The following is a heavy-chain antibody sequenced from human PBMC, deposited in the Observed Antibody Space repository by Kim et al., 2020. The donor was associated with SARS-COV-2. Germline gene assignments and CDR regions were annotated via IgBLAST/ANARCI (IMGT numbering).Heavy chain of an antibody. Sequence: SVKVPCKASGGTFSSYAISWVRQAPGQGLEWMGGIIPIFGTANYAQKFQGRVTITADESTSTAYMELSSLRSEDTAGYYCARGNPYYDYVWGSYRYTIFDYWGQGTLVTVSS. J-gene: IGHJ4*02. CDR3: ARGNPYYDYVWGSYRYTIFDY. CDR1: GGTFSSYA. V-gene: IGHV1-69*13. CDR2: IIPIFGTA. D-gene: IGHD3-16*02.